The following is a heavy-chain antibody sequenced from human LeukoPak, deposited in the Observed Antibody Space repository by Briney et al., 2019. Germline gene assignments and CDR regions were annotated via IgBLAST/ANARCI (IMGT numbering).Heavy chain of an antibody. Sequence: SETLSLTCTVSGGSISSSSYYWGWVRQPPGKGLEWIGSIYYSGSTNYNPSLKSRVTISVDTSKNQFSLKLSSVTAADTAVYYCARAGIVGATTGPFDYWGQGTLVTVSS. CDR2: IYYSGST. V-gene: IGHV4-39*07. D-gene: IGHD1-26*01. J-gene: IGHJ4*02. CDR3: ARAGIVGATTGPFDY. CDR1: GGSISSSSYY.